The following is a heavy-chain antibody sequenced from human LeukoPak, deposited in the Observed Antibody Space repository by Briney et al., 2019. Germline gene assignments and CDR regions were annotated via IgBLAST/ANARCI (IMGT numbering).Heavy chain of an antibody. CDR3: ARYPVGSVSGIDC. J-gene: IGHJ4*02. D-gene: IGHD4-23*01. Sequence: GGSLRLSCAAFGFTFSDYYLGWIRQAPGKGLEWVSYISSSGTYTDYADSVKGRFTISRDNAKNSLYLQMSSLRAVDTAVYYCARYPVGSVSGIDCWGQGTLVTVSS. CDR1: GFTFSDYY. V-gene: IGHV3-11*03. CDR2: ISSSGTYT.